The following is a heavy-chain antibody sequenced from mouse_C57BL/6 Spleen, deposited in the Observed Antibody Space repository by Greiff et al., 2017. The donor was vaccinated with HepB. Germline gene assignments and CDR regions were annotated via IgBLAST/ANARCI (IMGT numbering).Heavy chain of an antibody. J-gene: IGHJ4*01. CDR1: GYTFTSYW. D-gene: IGHD1-1*01. CDR3: AIRFPYYGTSHYAMDY. Sequence: QVQLQQPGAELVKPGASVKMSCKASGYTFTSYWITWVKQRPGQGLEWIGDIYPGSGSTNYNEKFKSKATLTVDTSSSTAYMQLSSLTSEDSAVYYCAIRFPYYGTSHYAMDYWGQGTSVTVSS. CDR2: IYPGSGST. V-gene: IGHV1-55*01.